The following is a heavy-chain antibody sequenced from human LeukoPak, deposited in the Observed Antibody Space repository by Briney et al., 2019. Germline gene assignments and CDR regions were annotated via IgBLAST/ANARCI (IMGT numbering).Heavy chain of an antibody. CDR3: ARVIVTGYYDAFDI. CDR1: RFTVSSNH. D-gene: IGHD3-9*01. Sequence: GGSLRLSCAASRFTVSSNHMSWVRQAPGKGLEWVSVIYSGGSTHYADSVKGRFTISRDNSKNTLYLQMNSLRAEDTAVYYCARVIVTGYYDAFDIWGLGTMVTVSS. J-gene: IGHJ3*02. V-gene: IGHV3-53*01. CDR2: IYSGGST.